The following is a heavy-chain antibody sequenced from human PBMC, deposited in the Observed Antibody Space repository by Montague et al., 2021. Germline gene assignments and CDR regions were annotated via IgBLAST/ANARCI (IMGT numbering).Heavy chain of an antibody. J-gene: IGHJ5*02. D-gene: IGHD3-22*01. V-gene: IGHV4-4*02. CDR1: GGSISSNNW. CDR2: IFHNGST. CDR3: ARVAAGGYYDTSGPNWFDP. Sequence: SETLSLTCAVSGGSISSNNWWTWVRQPPGKGLEWIGEIFHNGSTTYSPSLKSRVTISMDKSKNQISLKLTSVTAADTAVYYCARVAAGGYYDTSGPNWFDPWGQGTLVTVSS.